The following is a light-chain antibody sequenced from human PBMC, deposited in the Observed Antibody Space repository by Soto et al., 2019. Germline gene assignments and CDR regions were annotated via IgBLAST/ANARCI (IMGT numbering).Light chain of an antibody. CDR2: EAS. J-gene: IGKJ1*01. Sequence: DIQMTQSPSTLSASVGDRVTITCRASQSISDALAWYQQKPGKAPKLLIYEASNLKSGVPSRFSGIGSGTEYTLTISSLQPVDFASYYCQQYNGYWTFGQGTKVEIK. CDR1: QSISDA. CDR3: QQYNGYWT. V-gene: IGKV1-5*03.